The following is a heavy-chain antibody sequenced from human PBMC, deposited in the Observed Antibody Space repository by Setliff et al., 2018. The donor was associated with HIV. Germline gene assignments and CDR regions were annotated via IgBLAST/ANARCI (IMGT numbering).Heavy chain of an antibody. CDR3: ARVVATTRDAFDI. CDR2: INHSGST. J-gene: IGHJ3*02. CDR1: GGSFSGYY. V-gene: IGHV4-34*01. D-gene: IGHD5-12*01. Sequence: PSETLSLTCAVYGGSFSGYYWSWIRQPPGKGLEWIGEINHSGSTNYNPSLKSRVTISVDTSKNQFSLKLSSVTAADTAVYYCARVVATTRDAFDIWGQGTMVTV.